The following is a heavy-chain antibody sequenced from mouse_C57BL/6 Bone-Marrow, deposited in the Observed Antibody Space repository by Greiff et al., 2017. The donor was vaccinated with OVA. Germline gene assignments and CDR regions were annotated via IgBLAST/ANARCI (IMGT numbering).Heavy chain of an antibody. CDR2: IYPSDSYT. D-gene: IGHD6-2*01. CDR3: ERWGSHGDY. J-gene: IGHJ2*01. Sequence: QVQLQQPGAELVMPGASVKLSCKASGYTFTSYWMHWVKQRPGQGLEWIGEIYPSDSYTNYNQKFKGKSTLTVDKSSSTAYMQLSSLTSEDLAVYYCERWGSHGDYWGQGTTLTVSS. CDR1: GYTFTSYW. V-gene: IGHV1-69*01.